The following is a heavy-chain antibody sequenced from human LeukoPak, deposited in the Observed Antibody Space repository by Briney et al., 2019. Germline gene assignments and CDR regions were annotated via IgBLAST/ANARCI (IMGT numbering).Heavy chain of an antibody. CDR3: ARVSSSFFRGYYYYYYMDV. CDR2: IYYSGST. V-gene: IGHV4-31*03. D-gene: IGHD6-13*01. CDR1: GGSISSGGYY. J-gene: IGHJ6*03. Sequence: SETLSLTCTVSGGSISSGGYYWSWIRQHPGKGLEWIGYIYYSGSTYYNPSLKSRVTISVDTSKNQFSLKLSSVTAADTAVYYCARVSSSFFRGYYYYYYMDVWGKGTTVTVSS.